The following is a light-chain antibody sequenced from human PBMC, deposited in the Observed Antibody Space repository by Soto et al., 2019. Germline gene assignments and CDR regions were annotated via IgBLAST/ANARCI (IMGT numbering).Light chain of an antibody. V-gene: IGKV3-20*01. CDR1: QSVSSN. CDR2: GVS. J-gene: IGKJ5*01. Sequence: ETVMTQSPGTLSVSPGERATLSCRASQSVSSNLAWYQQKPGQAPRLLIYGVSTRATGIPDRFSGSGSGTDFTLTISRLEPEDFAVYYCQQYGNSPPETFGQGTRLEIK. CDR3: QQYGNSPPET.